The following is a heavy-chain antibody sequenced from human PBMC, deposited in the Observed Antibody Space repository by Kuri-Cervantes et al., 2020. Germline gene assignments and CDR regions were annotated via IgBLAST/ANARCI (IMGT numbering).Heavy chain of an antibody. CDR2: LSVSGATT. CDR3: AKEKGGWYY. D-gene: IGHD6-19*01. CDR1: GFTFSSYA. V-gene: IGHV3-23*01. J-gene: IGHJ4*02. Sequence: GGSLRLSCAASGFTFSSYAMSWVRQAPGKGLQWVSTLSVSGATTYYADSVKGRFTISRDNSKNTLYLQMNSLRAEDTALYYCAKEKGGWYYWGQGTLVTVSS.